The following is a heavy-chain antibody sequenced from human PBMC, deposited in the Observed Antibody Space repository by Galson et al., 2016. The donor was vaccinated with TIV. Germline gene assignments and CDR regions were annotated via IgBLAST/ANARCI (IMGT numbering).Heavy chain of an antibody. CDR2: IIPIFGTA. D-gene: IGHD3-3*01. J-gene: IGHJ6*02. V-gene: IGHV1-69*13. Sequence: SVKVSCKASGGTFSSYAISWVRQAPGQGLEWMGGIIPIFGTANYAQKFQGRVTITADESTSTAYMGLGSLRSEDTAVYYCARRSAAITIFGVDYYYGMDVWGQGTTVTVSS. CDR1: GGTFSSYA. CDR3: ARRSAAITIFGVDYYYGMDV.